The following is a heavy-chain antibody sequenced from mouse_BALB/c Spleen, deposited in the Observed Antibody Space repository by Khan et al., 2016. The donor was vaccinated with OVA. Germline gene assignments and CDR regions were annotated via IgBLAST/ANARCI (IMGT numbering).Heavy chain of an antibody. CDR2: IYPGRGNT. CDR1: GYTFSDYY. J-gene: IGHJ3*01. Sequence: VQLQESGAELARPGASVKLSCKASGYTFSDYYINWVKQRTGQGLEWIGEIYPGRGNTYYNEKFKGKATLTADKSSSTAYMQFSSLTSEDSAVYFCARSGTGSFLYWGQGTLVTVSA. CDR3: ARSGTGSFLY. D-gene: IGHD4-1*01. V-gene: IGHV1-77*01.